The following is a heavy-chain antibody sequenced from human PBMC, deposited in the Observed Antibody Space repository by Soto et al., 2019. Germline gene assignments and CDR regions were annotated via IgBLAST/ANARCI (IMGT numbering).Heavy chain of an antibody. CDR2: IYYSGST. D-gene: IGHD2-2*01. CDR1: GGSISSGDYY. V-gene: IGHV4-30-4*01. CDR3: ARCSLVVVPAPGFDP. Sequence: SETLSLTCTFSGGSISSGDYYWSWIRQPPGKGLEWIGYIYYSGSTYYNPSLKSRVTISVDTSKNQFSLKLSSVSAADTALYYCARCSLVVVPAPGFDPWGRGTLVTVSS. J-gene: IGHJ5*02.